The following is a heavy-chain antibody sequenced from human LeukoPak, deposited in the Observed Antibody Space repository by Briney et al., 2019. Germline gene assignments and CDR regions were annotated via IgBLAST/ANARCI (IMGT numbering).Heavy chain of an antibody. J-gene: IGHJ4*02. CDR1: GFTFSDEY. CDR2: ISNSGSYT. V-gene: IGHV3-11*03. D-gene: IGHD6-19*01. CDR3: ARSRGAGPGAYFDY. Sequence: PGGSLRLSCAASGFTFSDEYMSWIRQAPGKGLEWVSYISNSGSYTNYADSVKGRFTISRDNAMNSLYLQMNSLRAEDTAVYYCARSRGAGPGAYFDYWGQGTLITVSS.